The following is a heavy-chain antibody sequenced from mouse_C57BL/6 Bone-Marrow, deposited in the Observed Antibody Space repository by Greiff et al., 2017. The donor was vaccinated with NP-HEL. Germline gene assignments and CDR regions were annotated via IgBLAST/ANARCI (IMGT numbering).Heavy chain of an antibody. D-gene: IGHD2-4*01. V-gene: IGHV1-42*01. CDR1: GYSFTGYY. Sequence: VQLQQSGPELVKPGASVKISCKASGYSFTGYYMNWVKQSPEKSLEWIGEINPSTGGTTYNQKFKAKATLTVDKSSSTAYMQLKSLTSEDSAVYYCARFLYEYVFDYWGQGTTLTVSS. J-gene: IGHJ2*01. CDR3: ARFLYEYVFDY. CDR2: INPSTGGT.